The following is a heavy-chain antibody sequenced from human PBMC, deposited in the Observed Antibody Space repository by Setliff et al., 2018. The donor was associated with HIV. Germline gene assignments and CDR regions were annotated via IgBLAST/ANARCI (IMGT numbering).Heavy chain of an antibody. V-gene: IGHV1-18*01. CDR3: ARDLNYYDSSGYSP. CDR2: IATYSDET. J-gene: IGHJ5*02. Sequence: ASVKVSCKPSGYTFTAYGLSWVRQAPGQGLEWMGWIATYSDETSYAQNLQGRVTMTTDTPTNTAYLELRSLRSDDTAVDYCARDLNYYDSSGYSPWGQGTLVTVSS. D-gene: IGHD3-22*01. CDR1: GYTFTAYG.